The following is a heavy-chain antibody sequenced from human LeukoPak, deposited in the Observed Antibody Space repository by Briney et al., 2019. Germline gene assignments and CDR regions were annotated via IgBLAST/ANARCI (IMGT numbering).Heavy chain of an antibody. CDR3: ARTSSDYVWGSYRYLLDY. CDR2: INHSGST. J-gene: IGHJ4*02. Sequence: PSETLSLTCAVYGGSFGGYYWSWIRQPPGKGLEWIGEINHSGSTNYNPSLKSRVTISVDTSKNQFSLKLSSVTAADTAVYYCARTSSDYVWGSYRYLLDYWGQGTLVTVSS. CDR1: GGSFGGYY. D-gene: IGHD3-16*02. V-gene: IGHV4-34*01.